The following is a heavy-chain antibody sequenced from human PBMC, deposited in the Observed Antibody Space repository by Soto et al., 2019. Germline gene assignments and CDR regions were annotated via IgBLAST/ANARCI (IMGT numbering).Heavy chain of an antibody. J-gene: IGHJ5*02. D-gene: IGHD3-10*01. CDR1: GDSISSGNHY. CDR3: ARTDYGTAYFDP. Sequence: PSETLSLTGTVSGDSISSGNHYWSWIRQPPGKGLEWIGYIFYSGTAYYNPSLKSRLTISVDTSKNQFSLKSSSVTAADTAVYYCARTDYGTAYFDPWGQGSLVTVSS. V-gene: IGHV4-30-4*01. CDR2: IFYSGTA.